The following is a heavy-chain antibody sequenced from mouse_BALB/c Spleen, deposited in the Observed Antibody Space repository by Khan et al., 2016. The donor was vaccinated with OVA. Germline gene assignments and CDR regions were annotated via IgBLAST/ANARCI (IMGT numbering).Heavy chain of an antibody. D-gene: IGHD2-3*01. Sequence: QIQLVQSGPELVKPGASVKMSCKASGYTFTYYVITWVKQRTGQGLEWIGEIYPGSDNAYYNERFKGKATLTADKSSNTTHMQLSSLTSEDSAVYFCSRGDGYYVYFYYWGQGTTLTVSS. J-gene: IGHJ2*01. CDR2: IYPGSDNA. CDR3: SRGDGYYVYFYY. CDR1: GYTFTYYV. V-gene: IGHV1-77*01.